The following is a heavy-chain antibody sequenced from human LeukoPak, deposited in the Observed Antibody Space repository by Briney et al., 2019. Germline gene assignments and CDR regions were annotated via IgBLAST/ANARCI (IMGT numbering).Heavy chain of an antibody. CDR3: AKDRIDYGGYEKPDY. D-gene: IGHD5-12*01. J-gene: IGHJ4*02. Sequence: GGSLTLSCAASGFTFSSYGMHWVRQAPGKGLEWVAFIRYDGSSNYYADSVKGRFTVSRDNSMNTLFLQMNSLRAEDTAVYYCAKDRIDYGGYEKPDYWGQGTLVTVSS. CDR2: IRYDGSSN. V-gene: IGHV3-30*02. CDR1: GFTFSSYG.